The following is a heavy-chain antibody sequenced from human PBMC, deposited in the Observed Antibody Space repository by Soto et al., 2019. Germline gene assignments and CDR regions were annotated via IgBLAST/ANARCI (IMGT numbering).Heavy chain of an antibody. CDR1: GYTFINYY. Sequence: QVQLVQSGAEVKKPGASVEVSCKASGYTFINYYMPWVRQAPAEGLEWMGMISPSDGATIYAQRFQGRVTMTRDMSTTTVYMALSSLRSEDTAVYYCVREASMSYVFDYWGQGALVAVSS. CDR3: VREASMSYVFDY. J-gene: IGHJ4*02. D-gene: IGHD2-2*01. V-gene: IGHV1-46*01. CDR2: ISPSDGAT.